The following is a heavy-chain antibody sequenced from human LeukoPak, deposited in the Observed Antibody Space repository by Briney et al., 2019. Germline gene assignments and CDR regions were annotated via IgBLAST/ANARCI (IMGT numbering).Heavy chain of an antibody. Sequence: PGGSLRLSCAASGFTFSNYWVHWVRQAPGKELVWVSRINRDGSTTKYADSVKGRFTVSRDNAKNTLNLQMNSLRAEDTAVYYCARDKKSGESSEIDYWGQGTLVTVSS. CDR2: INRDGSTT. CDR1: GFTFSNYW. CDR3: ARDKKSGESSEIDY. D-gene: IGHD3-10*01. V-gene: IGHV3-74*03. J-gene: IGHJ4*02.